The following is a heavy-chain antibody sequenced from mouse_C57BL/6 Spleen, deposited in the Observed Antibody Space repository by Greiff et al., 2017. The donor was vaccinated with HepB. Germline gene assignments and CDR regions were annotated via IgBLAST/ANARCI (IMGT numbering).Heavy chain of an antibody. CDR1: GYTFTSYW. CDR2: IDPSDSYT. J-gene: IGHJ1*03. Sequence: QVQLQQPGAELVRPGTSVKLSCKASGYTFTSYWMHWVKQRPGQGLEWIGVIDPSDSYTNYNQKFKGKATLTVDTSSSTAYMQLSSLTSEDSAVYYCARGYYGSSLYWYFEVWGTGTTVTVSS. D-gene: IGHD1-1*01. V-gene: IGHV1-59*01. CDR3: ARGYYGSSLYWYFEV.